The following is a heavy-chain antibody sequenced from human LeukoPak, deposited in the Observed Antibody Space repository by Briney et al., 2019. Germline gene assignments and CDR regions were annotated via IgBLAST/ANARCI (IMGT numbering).Heavy chain of an antibody. J-gene: IGHJ4*02. V-gene: IGHV3-23*01. CDR2: ITGDGDST. Sequence: GGSLRLSCAASGFIFTNYDMSWVRQAPGKGLEWVSTITGDGDSTYYADSVKGRFTISRDNSRNTLYLQVNSLRADDTAVYYCEKDLTTMTNFDSWGQGTLVTVSS. D-gene: IGHD5-18*01. CDR1: GFIFTNYD. CDR3: EKDLTTMTNFDS.